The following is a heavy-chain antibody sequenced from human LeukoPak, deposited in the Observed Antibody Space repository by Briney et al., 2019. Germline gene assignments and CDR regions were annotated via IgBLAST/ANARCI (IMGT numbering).Heavy chain of an antibody. J-gene: IGHJ4*02. V-gene: IGHV3-30*02. D-gene: IGHD2-15*01. Sequence: GGSLRLSCAASGFTFSSYGMHWVRQAPGKGLEWVAFIRYDGSNKYYADSVKGRFTISRDNSKNTLYLQMNSLRAEDTAVYYCAKGGGSARTPVDYWGQGTLVTVSS. CDR2: IRYDGSNK. CDR3: AKGGGSARTPVDY. CDR1: GFTFSSYG.